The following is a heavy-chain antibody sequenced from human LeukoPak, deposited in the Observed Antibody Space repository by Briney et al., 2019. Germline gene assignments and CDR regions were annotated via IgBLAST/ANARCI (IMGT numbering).Heavy chain of an antibody. V-gene: IGHV4-59*01. CDR3: ARGYSTFDF. Sequence: PSETLSLTCTVSGGSISSYYWSWIRQPPGKGLEWIGYINYSGSTNYNPSLKSRVTISVDTSKNQFSLKLSSVTAADTAVYYCARGYSTFDFWGQGTLLTVSS. CDR2: INYSGST. CDR1: GGSISSYY. J-gene: IGHJ5*01. D-gene: IGHD5-12*01.